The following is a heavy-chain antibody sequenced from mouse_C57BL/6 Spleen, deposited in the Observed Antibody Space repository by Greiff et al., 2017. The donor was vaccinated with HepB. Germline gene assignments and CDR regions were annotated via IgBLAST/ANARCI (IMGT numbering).Heavy chain of an antibody. J-gene: IGHJ2*01. CDR3: ASAYYSNSLDY. CDR1: GFTFSSYG. D-gene: IGHD2-5*01. V-gene: IGHV5-6*01. CDR2: ISSGGSYT. Sequence: DVQLVESGGDLVKPGGSLKLSCAASGFTFSSYGMSWVRQTPDKRLEWVATISSGGSYTYYPDSVKGRFTISRDNAKNTLYLQMSSLKSEDTAMYYCASAYYSNSLDYWGQGTTLTVSS.